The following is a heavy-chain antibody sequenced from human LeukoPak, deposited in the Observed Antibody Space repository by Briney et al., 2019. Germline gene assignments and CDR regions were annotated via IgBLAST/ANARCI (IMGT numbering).Heavy chain of an antibody. J-gene: IGHJ5*02. D-gene: IGHD2-2*01. CDR1: GYTFTGYY. CDR3: ARYHSSTSSRFDP. Sequence: ASVKVSCKASGYTFTGYYMHWVRQAPGQGLEWMGWINPNSGGTNYAQKFQGRATMTRDTSISTAYMELSRLRSDDTAVYYCARYHSSTSSRFDPWGQGTLVTVSS. CDR2: INPNSGGT. V-gene: IGHV1-2*02.